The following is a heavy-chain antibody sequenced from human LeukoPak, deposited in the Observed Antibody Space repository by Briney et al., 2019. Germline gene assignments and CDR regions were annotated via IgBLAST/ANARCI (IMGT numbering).Heavy chain of an antibody. CDR1: GFTFSSYG. D-gene: IGHD3-9*01. V-gene: IGHV3-30*02. CDR2: IRYDGSNK. J-gene: IGHJ3*02. CDR3: ATELRYFDWLHAFDI. Sequence: GGSLRLSCAASGFTFSSYGMHWVRQAPGKGLEWVAFIRYDGSNKYYADSVKGRFTISRDNSKNTLYLQMNSLRAEDTAVYYGATELRYFDWLHAFDIWGQGTMVTVSS.